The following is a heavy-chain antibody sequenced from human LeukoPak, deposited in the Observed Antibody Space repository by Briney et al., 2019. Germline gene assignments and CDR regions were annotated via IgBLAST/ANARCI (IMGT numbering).Heavy chain of an antibody. CDR1: GGSISSYY. Sequence: SETLSLTCTVSGGSISSYYWSWIRQPPGKGLEWIGCIYYSGSTNYNPSLKSRVTISVDTSKNQFSLKLSSVTAADTAVYYCAREVASAGLDYWGQGTLVTVSS. D-gene: IGHD5-12*01. CDR3: AREVASAGLDY. J-gene: IGHJ4*02. V-gene: IGHV4-59*01. CDR2: IYYSGST.